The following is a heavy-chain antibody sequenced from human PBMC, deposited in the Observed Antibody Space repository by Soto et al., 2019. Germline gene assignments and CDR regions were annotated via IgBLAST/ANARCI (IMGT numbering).Heavy chain of an antibody. CDR1: GGTFSSYA. CDR2: IIPIFGTA. J-gene: IGHJ3*02. D-gene: IGHD2-15*01. Sequence: QVQLVQSGAEVKKPGSSVKVSCKASGGTFSSYAISWVRQAPGQGLEWMGGIIPIFGTANYAQKFQGRVTITADDSTSTAYMELSSLRSEDTAVYYCARVDPRVYCSGGSCYSGAFDIWGQGTMVTVSS. V-gene: IGHV1-69*01. CDR3: ARVDPRVYCSGGSCYSGAFDI.